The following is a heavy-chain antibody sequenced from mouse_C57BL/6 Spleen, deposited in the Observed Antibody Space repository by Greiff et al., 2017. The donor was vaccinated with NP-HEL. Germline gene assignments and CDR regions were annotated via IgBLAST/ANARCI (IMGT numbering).Heavy chain of an antibody. Sequence: EVQLQQSGPGMVKPSQSLSLTCTVPGYSITSGYDWHWIRHFPGNKLEWMGYISYSGSTNYNQSLKSRISITHDTSKNQFFLKVNSVTTEDTATYYCAREWADGYFYVDYWGQGTTLTVSS. V-gene: IGHV3-1*01. D-gene: IGHD2-3*01. J-gene: IGHJ2*01. CDR2: ISYSGST. CDR3: AREWADGYFYVDY. CDR1: GYSITSGYD.